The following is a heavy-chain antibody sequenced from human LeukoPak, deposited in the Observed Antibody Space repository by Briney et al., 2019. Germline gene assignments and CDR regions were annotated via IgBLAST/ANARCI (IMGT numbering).Heavy chain of an antibody. V-gene: IGHV4-31*03. Sequence: SQTLSLTCTVSGASISTGGFYWSWILQHPGKGLEWIGNIYSSGSTSYNPSPMSRLSISVDTSKSQFSLELTSVTAADTAVYYCARASTSNYYYSYWGQGTLVIVSS. D-gene: IGHD3-22*01. J-gene: IGHJ4*02. CDR1: GASISTGGFY. CDR2: IYSSGST. CDR3: ARASTSNYYYSY.